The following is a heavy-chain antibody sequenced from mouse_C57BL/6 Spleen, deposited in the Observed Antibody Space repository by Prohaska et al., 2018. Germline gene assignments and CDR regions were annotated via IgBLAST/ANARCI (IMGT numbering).Heavy chain of an antibody. CDR3: ARWNWDGAY. Sequence: EVQLQQSGPELVKPGASVKISCKASGYTFTDYYMNWVEQSHGKSLEWIGDINPNNGGTSYNQKFKGKATWTVDKSSSTACMELRSLTSEDSAVYYCARWNWDGAYWGQGTLVTVSA. D-gene: IGHD4-1*01. CDR2: INPNNGGT. V-gene: IGHV1-26*01. J-gene: IGHJ3*01. CDR1: GYTFTDYY.